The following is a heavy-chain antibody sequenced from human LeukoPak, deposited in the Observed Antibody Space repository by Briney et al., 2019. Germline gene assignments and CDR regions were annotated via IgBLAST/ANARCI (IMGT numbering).Heavy chain of an antibody. CDR3: ARDTYFSGSTGFYYHGY. Sequence: GGSLRLSCAGSGFTVSSNYMSWVRQAPGKGPEWVSVIYSGGGTDYAESVKGRFIVSRDNSKNTLYLQMNNLRAEDTAVYYCARDTYFSGSTGFYYHGYWGQGTLVTVSS. CDR2: IYSGGGT. V-gene: IGHV3-53*01. J-gene: IGHJ4*02. D-gene: IGHD3-9*01. CDR1: GFTVSSNY.